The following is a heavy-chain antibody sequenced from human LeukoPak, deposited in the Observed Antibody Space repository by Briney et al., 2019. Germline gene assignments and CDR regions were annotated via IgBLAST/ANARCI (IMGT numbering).Heavy chain of an antibody. J-gene: IGHJ5*02. CDR1: GGSFSGYY. D-gene: IGHD3-10*01. CDR2: INHSGST. Sequence: SETLSLTCAVYGGSFSGYYWSWIRQPPGKGLEWIGEINHSGSTNYNPSLKSRVTISVDTSKNQFSLKLSSVTAADTAVYYCARRDNYYGSGSYYNRWFDPWGQGTLVTVSS. V-gene: IGHV4-34*01. CDR3: ARRDNYYGSGSYYNRWFDP.